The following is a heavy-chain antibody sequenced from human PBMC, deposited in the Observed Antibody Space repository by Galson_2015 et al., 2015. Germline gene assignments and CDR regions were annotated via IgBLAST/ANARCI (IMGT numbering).Heavy chain of an antibody. CDR3: ARVGWLPISPLGYYFDY. J-gene: IGHJ4*02. CDR2: ISSSGSTI. CDR1: GFTFSSYE. Sequence: SLRLSCAASGFTFSSYEMNWVRQAPGKGLEWVSYISSSGSTIYYADSVKGRFTISRDNAKNSLYLQMNSLRAEDTAVYYCARVGWLPISPLGYYFDYWGQGTLVTVSS. D-gene: IGHD5-24*01. V-gene: IGHV3-48*03.